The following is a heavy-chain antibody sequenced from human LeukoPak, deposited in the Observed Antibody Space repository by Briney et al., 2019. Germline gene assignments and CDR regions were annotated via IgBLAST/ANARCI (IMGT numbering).Heavy chain of an antibody. CDR2: ISGSGGIT. CDR1: GFTFSTYA. V-gene: IGHV3-23*01. CDR3: AKPLSGGYSFDY. J-gene: IGHJ4*02. Sequence: GGSLRLSCAASGFTFSTYAMTWVRQASGKGLEWVSGISGSGGITYYPDSVKGRFIISRDNSKNTLYLQMSSLRAEDTAVYYCAKPLSGGYSFDYWGQGTLVTVSS. D-gene: IGHD1-26*01.